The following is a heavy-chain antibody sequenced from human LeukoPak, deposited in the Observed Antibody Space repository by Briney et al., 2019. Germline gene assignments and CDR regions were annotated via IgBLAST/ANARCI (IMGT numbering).Heavy chain of an antibody. J-gene: IGHJ4*02. V-gene: IGHV3-23*01. Sequence: GGSLRLSCAASGFTLSSYAMSWVRQVPGKGLEWASGISSSGGSTYYADSVKGRFTISRDISKNTVHLQMNSLRAEDTALYYCTKGGGIASAGTDFDFWGQGTLVTVSS. CDR2: ISSSGGST. D-gene: IGHD6-13*01. CDR3: TKGGGIASAGTDFDF. CDR1: GFTLSSYA.